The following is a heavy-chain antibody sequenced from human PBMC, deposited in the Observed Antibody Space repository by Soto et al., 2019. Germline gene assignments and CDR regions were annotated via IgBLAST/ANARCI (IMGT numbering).Heavy chain of an antibody. CDR2: IDPSDSQT. D-gene: IGHD3-22*01. CDR3: ARQIYDSDTGPNCQYYFDS. CDR1: GYSFAGYW. Sequence: GESLKISCKGSGYSFAGYWITWVRQKPGKGLEWMGRIDPSDSQTYYSPSFRGHVPISVTKSITTVFLQWSSLMASDTAMYYCARQIYDSDTGPNCQYYFDSWGQGTPVTVSS. J-gene: IGHJ4*02. V-gene: IGHV5-10-1*01.